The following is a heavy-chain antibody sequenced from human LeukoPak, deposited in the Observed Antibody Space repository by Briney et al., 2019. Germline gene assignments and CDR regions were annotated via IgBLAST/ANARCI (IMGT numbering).Heavy chain of an antibody. J-gene: IGHJ4*02. CDR2: INSGGVST. CDR1: GFTFSSYW. CDR3: GKGHGWGSWDGGVYLPY. D-gene: IGHD2-21*01. V-gene: IGHV3-23*01. Sequence: SGGSLRLSCAASGFTFSSYWMSWVRQAPGKGLEWVSGINSGGVSTYYADSVKGRFTISRDNAKNTLYLQMNSQRAEDTAVYYCGKGHGWGSWDGGVYLPYWGQGTLVTVSS.